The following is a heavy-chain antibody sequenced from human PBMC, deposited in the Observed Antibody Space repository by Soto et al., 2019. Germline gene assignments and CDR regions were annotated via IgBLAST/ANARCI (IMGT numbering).Heavy chain of an antibody. CDR2: AGNKAHSFTT. D-gene: IGHD1-26*01. CDR3: VRLDGSYYPDY. V-gene: IGHV3-72*01. CDR1: GFTFSDHY. J-gene: IGHJ4*02. Sequence: EVQLVESGGGLVQPGGSLRLSCAASGFTFSDHYMDWVGQAPGKGLEWVGRAGNKAHSFTTEYAASVKGRFTISRDDSKNSLYLQMNSLKTEDTAVYYCVRLDGSYYPDYWGQGTLVTVSS.